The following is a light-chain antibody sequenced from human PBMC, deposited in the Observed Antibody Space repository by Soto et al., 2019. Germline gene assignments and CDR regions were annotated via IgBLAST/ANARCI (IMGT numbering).Light chain of an antibody. CDR2: DVS. Sequence: QSVLTQPVSVSGSPGQFITISCPGTSSDVGGYNYVSWYQQHPGKVPKLLIYDVSNRPSGVSDRFSGSKSGNTASLAISGLQAEDEADYYCSSYTSRNTLIFGGGTKVTVL. CDR3: SSYTSRNTLI. J-gene: IGLJ2*01. CDR1: SSDVGGYNY. V-gene: IGLV2-14*01.